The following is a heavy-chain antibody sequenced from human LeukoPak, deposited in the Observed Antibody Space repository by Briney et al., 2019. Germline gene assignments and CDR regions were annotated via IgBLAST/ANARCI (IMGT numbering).Heavy chain of an antibody. CDR3: ARVGCSSGWYPFDY. J-gene: IGHJ4*02. V-gene: IGHV4-59*07. CDR1: GGSITTYY. Sequence: PADTLSLTCTVSGGSITTYYWTWIRQPPGKGLEGIGHIHHSWGTNFNPSLKRRVTISLDTSKNQLSLKLTSVTAADTAIYFCARVGCSSGWYPFDYWGQGTLVTVSS. D-gene: IGHD6-19*01. CDR2: IHHSWGT.